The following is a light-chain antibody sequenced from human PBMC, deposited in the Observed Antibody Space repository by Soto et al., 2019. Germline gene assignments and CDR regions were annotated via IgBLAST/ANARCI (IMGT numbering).Light chain of an antibody. Sequence: EIVMTQSPATLSVSPGERATLSFSASQSVSSNYLAWYQLKPGQAPRLLIYGASSGATGIPDRFSGSGSGTDFTLTISSLDPEDFAVYFCQQYGYSPRTFGQGTKVDIK. J-gene: IGKJ1*01. V-gene: IGKV3-20*01. CDR1: QSVSSNY. CDR2: GAS. CDR3: QQYGYSPRT.